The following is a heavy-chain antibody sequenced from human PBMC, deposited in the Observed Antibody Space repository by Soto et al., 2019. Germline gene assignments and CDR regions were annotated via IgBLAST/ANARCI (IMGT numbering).Heavy chain of an antibody. Sequence: SVKVSCKASGGTFSSYAISWVRQAPGQGLEWMGGIIPIFGTANYAQKFQGRVTITADESTSTAYMELSSLRSEDTAVYYCAIVGIAVDGSYFQHWGQGTLVNVSS. D-gene: IGHD6-19*01. CDR3: AIVGIAVDGSYFQH. V-gene: IGHV1-69*13. CDR2: IIPIFGTA. J-gene: IGHJ1*01. CDR1: GGTFSSYA.